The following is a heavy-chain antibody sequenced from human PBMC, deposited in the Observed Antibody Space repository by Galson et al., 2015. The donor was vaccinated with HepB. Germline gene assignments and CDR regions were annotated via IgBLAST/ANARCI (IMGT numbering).Heavy chain of an antibody. D-gene: IGHD3-22*01. CDR2: INPNSGGT. V-gene: IGHV1-2*02. CDR1: GYTFTGYY. J-gene: IGHJ6*03. CDR3: ARDRSVFTTYYYDSSGYYSSYYYMDV. Sequence: SVKVSCKASGYTFTGYYMHWVRQAPGQGLEWMGWINPNSGGTNYAQKFQGRVTMTRDTSISTAYMELSRLRSDDTAVYYCARDRSVFTTYYYDSSGYYSSYYYMDVWGKGTTVTVSS.